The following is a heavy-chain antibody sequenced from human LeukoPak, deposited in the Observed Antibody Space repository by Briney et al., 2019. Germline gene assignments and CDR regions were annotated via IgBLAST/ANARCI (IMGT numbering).Heavy chain of an antibody. CDR2: IRYDGSNK. J-gene: IGHJ6*03. Sequence: GGSLRLSCAASGLTFSSYGMHWVRQAPGKGLEWVAFIRYDGSNKYYADSVKGRFTISRDNSKNTLYLQMNSLRAEDTAVYYCATDSGSYGYYYYYMDVWGKGTTVTVSS. CDR3: ATDSGSYGYYYYYMDV. D-gene: IGHD1-26*01. V-gene: IGHV3-30*02. CDR1: GLTFSSYG.